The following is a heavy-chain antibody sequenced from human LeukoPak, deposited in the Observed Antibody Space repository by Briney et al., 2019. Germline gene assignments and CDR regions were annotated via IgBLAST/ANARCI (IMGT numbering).Heavy chain of an antibody. J-gene: IGHJ6*02. CDR1: GYTFTSYD. CDR3: ARGYGDYYYYYGMDV. D-gene: IGHD4-17*01. CDR2: IIPIFGTA. Sequence: SVKVSCKASGYTFTSYDISWVRQAPGQGLEWMGGIIPIFGTANYAQKFQGRVTITADESTSTAYMELSSLRSEDTAVYYCARGYGDYYYYYGMDVWGQGTTVTVSS. V-gene: IGHV1-69*13.